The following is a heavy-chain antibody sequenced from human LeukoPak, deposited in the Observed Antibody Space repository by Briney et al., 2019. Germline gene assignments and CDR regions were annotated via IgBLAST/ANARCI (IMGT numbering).Heavy chain of an antibody. CDR1: GFTFSSYA. V-gene: IGHV3-23*01. CDR2: ISGSGGST. J-gene: IGHJ6*02. Sequence: PGGSLRLPCAASGFTFSSYAMSWVRQAPGKGLEWVSAISGSGGSTYYADSVKGRFTISRDNSKNTLYLQMNSLRAEDTAVYYCAKGRSFSPYYYGMDVWGQGTTVTVSS. CDR3: AKGRSFSPYYYGMDV. D-gene: IGHD5-24*01.